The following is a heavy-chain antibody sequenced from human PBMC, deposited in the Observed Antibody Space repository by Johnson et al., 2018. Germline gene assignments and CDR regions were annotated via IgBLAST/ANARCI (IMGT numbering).Heavy chain of an antibody. CDR1: GFTFSSYW. CDR2: IKQEGGEK. D-gene: IGHD3-3*01. Sequence: VRLVQSGGGLVQPGGSLRLSCAASGFTFSSYWMSWVRQAPGKGLEWVANIKQEGGEKYYVDSVKGRFTISRDNAKNSLYLQMNSLRAEDTAVYYCARDQVTIFGVVISVYYGMDVWGQGTTVTVSS. J-gene: IGHJ6*02. CDR3: ARDQVTIFGVVISVYYGMDV. V-gene: IGHV3-7*01.